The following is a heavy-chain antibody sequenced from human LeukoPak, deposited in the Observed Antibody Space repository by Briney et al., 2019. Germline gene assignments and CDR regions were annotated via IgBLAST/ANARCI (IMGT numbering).Heavy chain of an antibody. Sequence: PSETLSLTCAVYGGSFSGYYWSWIRQPPGKGLEWIGEINHSGSTNYNPSLKSRVTISVDTSKNQFSLKLSSVTAADTAAYYCARARTSVGWELLTPYYFDYWGQGTLVTVSS. CDR3: ARARTSVGWELLTPYYFDY. J-gene: IGHJ4*02. CDR1: GGSFSGYY. CDR2: INHSGST. V-gene: IGHV4-34*01. D-gene: IGHD1-26*01.